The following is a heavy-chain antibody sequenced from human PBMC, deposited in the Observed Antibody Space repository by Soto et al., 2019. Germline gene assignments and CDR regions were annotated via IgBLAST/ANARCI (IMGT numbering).Heavy chain of an antibody. J-gene: IGHJ4*02. CDR2: INTDGSVA. V-gene: IGHV3-74*03. CDR3: VEDMQLGRLDS. CDR1: GLTFRSYW. Sequence: EVQLVESGGGVVQPGESLRLSCAASGLTFRSYWMHWVRQAPGKGLVWVSRINTDGSVAMYVDSVKGRFTISRDNAKNTLNLHMNGLRAEETVVYYCVEDMQLGRLDSWGQGTLVTVSS. D-gene: IGHD2-15*01.